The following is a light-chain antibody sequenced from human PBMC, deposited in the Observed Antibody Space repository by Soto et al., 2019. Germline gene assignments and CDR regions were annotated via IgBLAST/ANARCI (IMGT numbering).Light chain of an antibody. CDR1: PSVLYSSNNKNY. CDR2: WAS. V-gene: IGKV4-1*01. J-gene: IGKJ4*01. CDR3: QQYYETPLT. Sequence: IVMTQSPDSLAVSVGERATVNCKSSPSVLYSSNNKNYLAWYQQKPGQPPKLLIYWASTRESGVPDRFSGSGSGTDFTLTISSLQAEDVSIYYCQQYYETPLTFGGGTKVDIK.